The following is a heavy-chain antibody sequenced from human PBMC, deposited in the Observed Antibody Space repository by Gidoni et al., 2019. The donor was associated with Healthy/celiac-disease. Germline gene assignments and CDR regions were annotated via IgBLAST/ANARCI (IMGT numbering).Heavy chain of an antibody. CDR1: GFTFSSSW. J-gene: IGHJ6*02. Sequence: EVQLVESGGGLVQPGGSLRLSCAASGFTFSSSWMHWVRQAPGKGLVWVSSINSDGSSTSYADSVKGRFTISRDNAKNTLYLQMNSLRAEDTAVYYCARDDMITFGGVMYGMDVWGQGTTVTVSS. CDR3: ARDDMITFGGVMYGMDV. CDR2: INSDGSST. D-gene: IGHD3-16*01. V-gene: IGHV3-74*01.